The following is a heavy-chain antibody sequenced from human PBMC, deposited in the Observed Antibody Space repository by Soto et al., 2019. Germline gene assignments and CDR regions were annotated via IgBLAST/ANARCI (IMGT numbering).Heavy chain of an antibody. D-gene: IGHD2-2*01. CDR3: ARGQYCSSTSCMGADAFDI. J-gene: IGHJ3*02. CDR1: GYTFTSYD. CDR2: MNPNSGNT. Sequence: ASVKVSCKASGYTFTSYDINWVRQATGQGLEWMGWMNPNSGNTGYAQKFQGRVTMTRNTSISTAYMELSSLRSEDTAVYYCARGQYCSSTSCMGADAFDIWGQGTMVTVSS. V-gene: IGHV1-8*01.